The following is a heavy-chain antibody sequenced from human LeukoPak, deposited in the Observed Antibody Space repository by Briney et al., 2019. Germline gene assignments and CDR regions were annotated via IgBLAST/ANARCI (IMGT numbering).Heavy chain of an antibody. CDR3: ARDRIRGYSYGITNYFDY. J-gene: IGHJ4*02. CDR2: IIPIFGTA. Sequence: SVKVSCXASGGTFSIYAISWVRQARGQGLEWMGRIIPIFGTANYAQKFQGRVTITTDESTSTAYMELSSLRSEDTAVYYCARDRIRGYSYGITNYFDYWGQGTLVTVSS. CDR1: GGTFSIYA. D-gene: IGHD5-18*01. V-gene: IGHV1-69*05.